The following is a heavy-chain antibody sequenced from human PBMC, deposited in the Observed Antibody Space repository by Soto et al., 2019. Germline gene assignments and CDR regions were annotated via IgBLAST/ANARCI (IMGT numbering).Heavy chain of an antibody. Sequence: SETLSLTCTVSGGSISSSSYYWGWIRQPPGKGLEWSGSIYYSGSTYYNPSLKSRVTISVDTSKNQFSLKLSSVTAADTAVYYCAISSGMSSSWLEYFDYWGQGTLVTVSS. D-gene: IGHD6-13*01. CDR3: AISSGMSSSWLEYFDY. V-gene: IGHV4-39*01. CDR1: GGSISSSSYY. CDR2: IYYSGST. J-gene: IGHJ4*02.